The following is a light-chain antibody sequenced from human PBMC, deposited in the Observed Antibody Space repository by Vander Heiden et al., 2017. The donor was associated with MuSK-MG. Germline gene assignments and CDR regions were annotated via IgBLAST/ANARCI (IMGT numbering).Light chain of an antibody. CDR1: QGISRA. CDR2: DAS. J-gene: IGKJ4*01. CDR3: QQFKSYPLT. Sequence: AIQFTQSPSSLSASVGDRVTITCRASQGISRALAWYQQKPGKAPKLLIYDASSLESGVPARFSGSGSGTEFTLTISSLEPEDFATYYCQQFKSYPLTFGGGTKVEIK. V-gene: IGKV1-13*02.